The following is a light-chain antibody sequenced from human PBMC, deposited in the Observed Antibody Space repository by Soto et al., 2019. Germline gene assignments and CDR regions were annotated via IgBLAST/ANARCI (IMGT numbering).Light chain of an antibody. CDR2: GAS. CDR3: QQYDNWPPRYT. J-gene: IGKJ2*01. CDR1: QSVSSN. V-gene: IGKV3-15*01. Sequence: EIVLAQSPGTVSLSPGERATLSWRASQSVSSNYLAWYQQKPGQAPRLLIYGASTRATGIPARFSGSGSGTEFTLTISSPQSEDSAVYFCQQYDNWPPRYTFGQGTKVDIK.